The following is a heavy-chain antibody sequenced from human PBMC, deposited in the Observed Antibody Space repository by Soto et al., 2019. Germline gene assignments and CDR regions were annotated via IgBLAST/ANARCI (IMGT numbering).Heavy chain of an antibody. Sequence: SATLSLTCTFYGGYINSGGYYWSWVRHHPEKGLQRIGHIYNSGNTYYNPSLKSRFTISVDTSKNQFSLRLSCLTAADTAVYYCARDYSGGWTRGNAFYIWGPGRMVTVSS. J-gene: IGHJ3*02. D-gene: IGHD6-19*01. CDR3: ARDYSGGWTRGNAFYI. V-gene: IGHV4-31*03. CDR2: IYNSGNT. CDR1: GGYINSGGYY.